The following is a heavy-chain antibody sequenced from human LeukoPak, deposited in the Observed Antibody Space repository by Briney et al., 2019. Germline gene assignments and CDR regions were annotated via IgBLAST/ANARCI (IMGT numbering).Heavy chain of an antibody. J-gene: IGHJ4*02. CDR1: GGSINNYY. D-gene: IGHD1-26*01. V-gene: IGHV4-59*08. CDR3: ARHAQSPYSGSFDY. Sequence: SETLSLTCTVSGGSINNYYWSWIRQPPGKGLEWIAYIYYSGGTNYNPSLKSRVTISVDTSKNQFSLKLSSVTAADTAVYYCARHAQSPYSGSFDYWGQGTLVTVSS. CDR2: IYYSGGT.